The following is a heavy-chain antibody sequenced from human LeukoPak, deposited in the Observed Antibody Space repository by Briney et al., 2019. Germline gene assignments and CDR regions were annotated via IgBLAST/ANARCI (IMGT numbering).Heavy chain of an antibody. Sequence: GGSLRLSCAASGFTFSGYAMNWVRQAPGKGLEWVSSINGGGNTFYADSVKGRFAISRDNSKNTLYLQMNSLRTEDTAVYYCAKGRVGANGYYYYGMDVWGQGTTVTVSS. V-gene: IGHV3-23*01. CDR1: GFTFSGYA. D-gene: IGHD1-26*01. J-gene: IGHJ6*02. CDR2: INGGGNT. CDR3: AKGRVGANGYYYYGMDV.